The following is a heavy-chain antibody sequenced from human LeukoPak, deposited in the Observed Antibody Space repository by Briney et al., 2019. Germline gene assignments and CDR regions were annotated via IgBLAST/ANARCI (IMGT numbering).Heavy chain of an antibody. D-gene: IGHD6-19*01. V-gene: IGHV4-34*01. CDR1: GGSFSGYY. CDR3: ARLRYTDSGWYGRTRYYFDY. J-gene: IGHJ4*02. CDR2: INHSGST. Sequence: PSETLSLTCAVYGGSFSGYYWSWIRQPPGKGLEWIGEINHSGSTNYNPSLKSRVTISVDTSKNQFSLKLSSVTAADTAVYYCARLRYTDSGWYGRTRYYFDYWGQGTLVTVSS.